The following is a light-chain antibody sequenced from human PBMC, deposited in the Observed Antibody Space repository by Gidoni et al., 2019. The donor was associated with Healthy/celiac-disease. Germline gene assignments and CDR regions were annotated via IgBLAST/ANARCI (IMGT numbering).Light chain of an antibody. J-gene: IGLJ1*01. CDR1: SSDVGGYNY. CDR3: CSYAGSYTHV. V-gene: IGLV2-11*01. Sequence: QSALTQPSSVSGSPGQPVTISCTGTSSDVGGYNYVSWYQQHPGKAPKLMIYDVSKRPSGVPDRFSGSKSGNTASLTISGLQAEDEADYYCCSYAGSYTHVFGTGTKVTVL. CDR2: DVS.